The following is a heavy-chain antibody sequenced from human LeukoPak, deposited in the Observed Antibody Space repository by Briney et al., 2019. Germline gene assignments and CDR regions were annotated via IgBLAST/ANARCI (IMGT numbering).Heavy chain of an antibody. J-gene: IGHJ6*03. CDR2: IYYRVTS. CDR3: ARAAEQLVGVWAVYYHYYMDV. V-gene: IGHV4-59*01. Sequence: PSETLSLTCTVSGDSISTYYWSWIRQPPGKGLEWIGYIYYRVTSDYNPSLKSRVTMSVDMSTRQISLKLSSVTAADTAVYYCARAAEQLVGVWAVYYHYYMDVWGKGTTVTVSS. CDR1: GDSISTYY. D-gene: IGHD6-6*01.